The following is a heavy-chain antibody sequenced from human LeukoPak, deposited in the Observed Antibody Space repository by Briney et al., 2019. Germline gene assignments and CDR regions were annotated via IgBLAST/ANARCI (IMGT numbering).Heavy chain of an antibody. D-gene: IGHD3-10*01. J-gene: IGHJ4*02. CDR2: INYSGST. Sequence: SETLSLTCTVSGDSISSGDYYWSWIRQPAGKGLEWIGYINYSGSTNYNPSLKSRVTISVDTSKNQLSMTLSSVTAADTAVYYCARDVYDSGSYIDYWGQGTLVTVSS. CDR1: GDSISSGDYY. CDR3: ARDVYDSGSYIDY. V-gene: IGHV4-61*10.